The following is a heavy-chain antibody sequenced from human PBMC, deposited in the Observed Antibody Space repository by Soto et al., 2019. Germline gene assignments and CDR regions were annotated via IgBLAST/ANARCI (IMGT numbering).Heavy chain of an antibody. CDR1: GGSIKSGGYY. D-gene: IGHD2-2*01. J-gene: IGHJ4*02. CDR3: ERCRYAFGFDT. V-gene: IGHV4-31*01. Sequence: QVQLQESGPGLVKPSETLSLTCNVSGGSIKSGGYYWGWIRQHPGKGLEWIGYIHYRGRTSYNPSLQSPVSISLDMSGHHFSLKLTSVTAADTAVYYCERCRYAFGFDTWCQGTRVTVSS. CDR2: IHYRGRT.